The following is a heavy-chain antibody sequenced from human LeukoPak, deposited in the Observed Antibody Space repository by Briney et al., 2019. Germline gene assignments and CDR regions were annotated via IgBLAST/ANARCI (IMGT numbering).Heavy chain of an antibody. CDR1: GFTVSSNY. V-gene: IGHV3-66*01. CDR3: AKDYYRCYFDY. Sequence: GGSLRLSCAASGFTVSSNYMSWVRQAPGKGLEWVSVIYSGGSTYYADSVKGRFTISRDNSKNTLYLQMNSLRAEDTAVYYCAKDYYRCYFDYWGQGTLVTVSS. CDR2: IYSGGST. D-gene: IGHD3-22*01. J-gene: IGHJ4*02.